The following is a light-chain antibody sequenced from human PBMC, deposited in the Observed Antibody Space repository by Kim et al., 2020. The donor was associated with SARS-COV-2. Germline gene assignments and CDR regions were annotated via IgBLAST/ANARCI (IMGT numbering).Light chain of an antibody. V-gene: IGLV3-19*01. CDR3: NSRDSSGNHLNWV. J-gene: IGLJ3*02. Sequence: SSELTQDPAVSVALGQTVRITCQGDSLRSYYASWYQQKPGQAPVLVIYGKNNRPSGIPDRFSGSSSGNTASLTITGDQAEDEADYYCNSRDSSGNHLNWV. CDR2: GKN. CDR1: SLRSYY.